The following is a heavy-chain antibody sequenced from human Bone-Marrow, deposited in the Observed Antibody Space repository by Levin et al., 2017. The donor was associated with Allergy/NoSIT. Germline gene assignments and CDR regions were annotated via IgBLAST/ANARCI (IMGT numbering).Heavy chain of an antibody. D-gene: IGHD3-22*01. CDR3: VKDISPVYYYDGSGAFNF. CDR1: GFRFDDYA. Sequence: PGGSLRLSCAASGFRFDDYAMHWVRQAPGKGLEWVSGVSVNSGSMGYADSVKGRFTISRDNAKNSLYLQMNSLSAEDTAFYYCVKDISPVYYYDGSGAFNFWGQGTLVTVSS. J-gene: IGHJ4*02. CDR2: VSVNSGSM. V-gene: IGHV3-9*01.